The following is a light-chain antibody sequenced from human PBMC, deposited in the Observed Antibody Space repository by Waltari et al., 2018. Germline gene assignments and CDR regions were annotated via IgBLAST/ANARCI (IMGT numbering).Light chain of an antibody. CDR2: AVG. V-gene: IGLV2-14*04. Sequence: YRQYPCNAPNLIIDAVGERPSGVFSRCSAAKSGNTASLTISGLQADDEADYYCNSYTGSNSWVFGGGTKVTVL. J-gene: IGLJ3*02. CDR3: NSYTGSNSWV.